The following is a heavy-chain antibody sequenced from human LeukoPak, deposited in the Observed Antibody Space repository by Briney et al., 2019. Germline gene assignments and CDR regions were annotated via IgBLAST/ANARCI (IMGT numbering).Heavy chain of an antibody. J-gene: IGHJ4*02. D-gene: IGHD4-17*01. CDR3: ACSVTTQFQGDY. V-gene: IGHV1-3*01. Sequence: ASVKVSCKASGYTFTSYAMHWVRQASGQRLEWMGWINAGNGNTKYSQKFQGRVTITRDTSASTAYMELSSLRSEDTAVYYCACSVTTQFQGDYWGQGTLVTVSS. CDR2: INAGNGNT. CDR1: GYTFTSYA.